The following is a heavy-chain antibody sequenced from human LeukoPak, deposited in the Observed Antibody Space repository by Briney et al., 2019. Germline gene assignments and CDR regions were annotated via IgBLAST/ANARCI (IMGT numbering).Heavy chain of an antibody. D-gene: IGHD5-24*01. Sequence: GGSLRLSCAASGFTFNNYEMNWVRQAPGKGLEWISYISTSGSSIYYADSVKGRFTISRDNAKNSLYLQMSSLRVEDTALYYCVSGGMATTYYWGQGTLATVSS. J-gene: IGHJ4*02. V-gene: IGHV3-48*03. CDR1: GFTFNNYE. CDR3: VSGGMATTYY. CDR2: ISTSGSSI.